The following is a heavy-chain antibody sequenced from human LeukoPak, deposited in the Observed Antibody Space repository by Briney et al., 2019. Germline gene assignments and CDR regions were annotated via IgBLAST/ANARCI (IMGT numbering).Heavy chain of an antibody. CDR2: IRYDGSNK. J-gene: IGHJ4*02. CDR1: GFTFSSYG. V-gene: IGHV3-30*02. D-gene: IGHD6-19*01. CDR3: ARGDQWLAHY. Sequence: GGSLRLSCAASGFTFSSYGMHWVRQAPGKGLEWVAFIRYDGSNKYYADSVKGRFTISRDNSKNTLYLQMNSLRAEDTAVYYCARGDQWLAHYWGQGTLVTVSS.